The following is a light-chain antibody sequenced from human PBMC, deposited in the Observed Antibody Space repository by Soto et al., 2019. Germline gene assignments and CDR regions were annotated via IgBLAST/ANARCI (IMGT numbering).Light chain of an antibody. V-gene: IGKV1-12*01. CDR2: AAS. Sequence: DIQMTQSPSSVSAYVGDSVTITCRASQDISRWLAWYQQKPGKAPRLLIYAASTLESGVPSRFRGSGSGTLFTLTITTRLPEDCATYYCQKADTFPLAFGGGTKLEI. J-gene: IGKJ4*02. CDR1: QDISRW. CDR3: QKADTFPLA.